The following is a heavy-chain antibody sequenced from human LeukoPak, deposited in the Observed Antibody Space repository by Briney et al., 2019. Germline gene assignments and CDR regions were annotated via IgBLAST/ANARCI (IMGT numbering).Heavy chain of an antibody. CDR3: ASGVSGGLSSFDY. Sequence: AASVKVSCKASGYTFTGYYMHWVRQAPGQGLEWMGWINPNSGGTNYAQKLQGRVTMTRDTSISTAYMEMSRLRSDDTAVYYCASGVSGGLSSFDYGGQGTVVAVSS. D-gene: IGHD3-10*01. J-gene: IGHJ4*02. CDR1: GYTFTGYY. CDR2: INPNSGGT. V-gene: IGHV1-2*02.